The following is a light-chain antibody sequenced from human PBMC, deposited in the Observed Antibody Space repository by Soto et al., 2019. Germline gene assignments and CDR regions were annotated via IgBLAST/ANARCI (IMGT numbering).Light chain of an antibody. V-gene: IGLV2-23*01. CDR3: SSYAGSGTWV. J-gene: IGLJ3*02. CDR1: NSDVGNFNL. CDR2: ESS. Sequence: QSVLTQPASVSGSPGQSLTISCTGTNSDVGNFNLVSWYQQHPGKAPNLIIYESSERPSGVSSRFSASKSGNTASLTISGLQAEDEADYYCSSYAGSGTWVFGGATKLTVL.